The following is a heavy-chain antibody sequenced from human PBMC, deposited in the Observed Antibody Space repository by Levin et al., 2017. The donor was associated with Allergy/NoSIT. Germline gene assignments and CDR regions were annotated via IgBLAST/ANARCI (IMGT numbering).Heavy chain of an antibody. J-gene: IGHJ2*01. CDR2: ISYDGSNK. CDR1: GFTFSSYA. D-gene: IGHD2-15*01. Sequence: GESLKISCAASGFTFSSYAMHWVRQAPGKGLEWVAVISYDGSNKYYADSVKGRFTISRDNSKNTLYLQMNSLRAEDTAVYYCARDGGGYCSGGSCYSWYFDLWGRGTLVTVSS. V-gene: IGHV3-30-3*01. CDR3: ARDGGGYCSGGSCYSWYFDL.